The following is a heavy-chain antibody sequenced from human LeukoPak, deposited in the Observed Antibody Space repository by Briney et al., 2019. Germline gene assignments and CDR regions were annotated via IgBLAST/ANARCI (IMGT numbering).Heavy chain of an antibody. CDR1: GGSFSGYS. CDR2: INHIGST. CDR3: ARGHNFGRLHPFDY. Sequence: SETLSLTCAVYGGSFSGYSWSWIRQPPGKGLEWIGEINHIGSTNYNPSLKSRVAISMDTSKNHFSLNLTSVTAADTAVYYCARGHNFGRLHPFDYWGQGTPVTVSS. V-gene: IGHV4-34*01. D-gene: IGHD5-24*01. J-gene: IGHJ4*02.